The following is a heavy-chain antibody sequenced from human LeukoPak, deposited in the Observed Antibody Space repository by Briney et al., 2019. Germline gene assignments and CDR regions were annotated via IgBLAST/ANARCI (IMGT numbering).Heavy chain of an antibody. CDR2: LYSGGST. CDR1: GFIVSSNS. CDR3: ARDSSPKGNFDY. J-gene: IGHJ4*02. Sequence: PGGSLRLSCAVSGFIVSSNSMSWVRQAPGGGLEWVSVLYSGGSTYYVDSVKGRFTISRDKSKNTLYLQMNSLRAEDTAVYYCARDSSPKGNFDYWGQGTLVTVSS. V-gene: IGHV3-53*01.